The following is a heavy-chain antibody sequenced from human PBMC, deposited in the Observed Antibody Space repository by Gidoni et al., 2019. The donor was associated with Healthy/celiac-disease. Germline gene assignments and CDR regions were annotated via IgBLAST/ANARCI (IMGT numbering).Heavy chain of an antibody. CDR1: GGTFSSYA. V-gene: IGHV1-69*04. D-gene: IGHD2-8*01. CDR2: IIPILGIA. CDR3: ARGGARLGRCVYSGRVPGPKEEYYYYYGMDV. Sequence: QVQLVQSGAEVKKTGSSVTVSCKASGGTFSSYAISWVRQAPGQGLEWMGRIIPILGIANYAQKFQGRVTITADKSTSTAYMELSSLRSEDTAVYYCARGGARLGRCVYSGRVPGPKEEYYYYYGMDVWGQGTTVTVSS. J-gene: IGHJ6*02.